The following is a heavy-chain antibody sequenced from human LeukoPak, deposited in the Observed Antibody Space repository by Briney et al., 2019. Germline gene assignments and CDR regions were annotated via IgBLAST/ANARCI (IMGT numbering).Heavy chain of an antibody. CDR1: GGSFSGYY. Sequence: SETLSLTCAVYGGSFSGYYWSWIRQPPGKGLEWIGEINHSGSTNYNPSLKSRVTISVDTSKNRFSLKLSSVTAADTAVYYCARGKDYYGSVLDYWGQGTLVTVSS. V-gene: IGHV4-34*01. J-gene: IGHJ4*02. CDR2: INHSGST. CDR3: ARGKDYYGSVLDY. D-gene: IGHD3-10*01.